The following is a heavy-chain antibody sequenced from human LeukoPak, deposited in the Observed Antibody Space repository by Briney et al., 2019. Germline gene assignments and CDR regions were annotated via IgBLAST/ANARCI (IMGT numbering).Heavy chain of an antibody. CDR3: ARGFMVVTAIAQNFDY. Sequence: AETLSLTGTVSGGSISSSSYYWGWIRQPPGKGLEWIGSIYYSGSTYYNPSLKSRVTISVDTSKNQFSLKLSSVTAADTAVYYCARGFMVVTAIAQNFDYWGQGTLVTVSS. V-gene: IGHV4-39*01. CDR1: GGSISSSSYY. CDR2: IYYSGST. D-gene: IGHD2-21*02. J-gene: IGHJ4*02.